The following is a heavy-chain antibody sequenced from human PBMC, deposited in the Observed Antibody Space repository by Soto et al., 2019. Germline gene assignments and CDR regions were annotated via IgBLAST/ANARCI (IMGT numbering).Heavy chain of an antibody. V-gene: IGHV1-69*06. CDR2: IIPICGTA. CDR3: AREFPGYCSSTSCYQFDP. Sequence: ASVKVSCKASGGTFSSYAISWVRQAPGQGLEWMGGIIPICGTANYAQKFQGRVTITADKSTSTAYMELSSLRSEDTAVYYCAREFPGYCSSTSCYQFDPWGQGTLVTVSS. D-gene: IGHD2-2*01. CDR1: GGTFSSYA. J-gene: IGHJ5*02.